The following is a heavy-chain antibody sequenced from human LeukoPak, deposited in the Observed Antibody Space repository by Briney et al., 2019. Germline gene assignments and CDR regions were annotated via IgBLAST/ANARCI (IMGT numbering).Heavy chain of an antibody. D-gene: IGHD6-25*01. Sequence: GGSLRLSCAASGFTFSSYGMHWVRQAPGKGLEWVAVIWYDGINKHYADSVKGRFTISRDNSKNTLDLQMNSLRAEDTAVYRCARDRGYSNGPADNWGQGTLVTVSS. CDR3: ARDRGYSNGPADN. CDR1: GFTFSSYG. CDR2: IWYDGINK. V-gene: IGHV3-33*01. J-gene: IGHJ4*02.